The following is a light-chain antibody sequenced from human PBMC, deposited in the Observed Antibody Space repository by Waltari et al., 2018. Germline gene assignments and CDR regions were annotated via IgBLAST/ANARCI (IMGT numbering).Light chain of an antibody. V-gene: IGLV2-23*02. J-gene: IGLJ1*01. Sequence: QSALTQPASVSGSPGQSITISCTGTSSDVGGYNYVSWYQQHPGKAPKLMIYDVSTRPSGVSNRFSGSKSGNTASLTISGLQAEDEADYYCCSYAGSSTLVFGTGTKVTVL. CDR3: CSYAGSSTLV. CDR1: SSDVGGYNY. CDR2: DVS.